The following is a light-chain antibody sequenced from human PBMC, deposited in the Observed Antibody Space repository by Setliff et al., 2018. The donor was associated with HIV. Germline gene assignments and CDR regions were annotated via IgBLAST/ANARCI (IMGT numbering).Light chain of an antibody. CDR2: EVT. V-gene: IGLV2-23*02. J-gene: IGLJ1*01. CDR1: SSDVGSYKL. Sequence: QSALIQPASVSGSPGQSITISCTGTSSDVGSYKLVSWYQQHPGKAPKVMIYEVTKRPSGVSNRFSGSKSANTASLTISGLQAEDEADYYCCSYAGSGTLYVFGTGTKVTVL. CDR3: CSYAGSGTLYV.